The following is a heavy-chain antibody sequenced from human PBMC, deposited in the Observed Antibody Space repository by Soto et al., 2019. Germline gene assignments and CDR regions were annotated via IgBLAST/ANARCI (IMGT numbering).Heavy chain of an antibody. D-gene: IGHD5-12*01. V-gene: IGHV4-4*02. J-gene: IGHJ5*02. CDR1: GGSISSSNW. Sequence: XATLSLTCAVSGGSISSSNWWSCVRQPPGKGLEWIGEIYHSGSTNYNPSLKSRVTISVDKSKNQFSLKLSSVTAADTAVYYCARARASGYDYPEWFDPWGQGTLVTVSS. CDR3: ARARASGYDYPEWFDP. CDR2: IYHSGST.